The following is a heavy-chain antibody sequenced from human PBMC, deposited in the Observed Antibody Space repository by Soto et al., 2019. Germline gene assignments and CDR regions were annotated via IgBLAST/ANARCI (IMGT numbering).Heavy chain of an antibody. CDR2: IYRDDDK. Sequence: QITLKESGPTLVKPTQTVTLTCTFSGFSLSTAVGVGWIRQPPGKALEWLVVIYRDDDKRYSPSLKSRLTITKDPSKNQVVLTMTNMDPVDTATYSCARINVYDPYFDYWGRGTLVTVSS. V-gene: IGHV2-5*02. CDR3: ARINVYDPYFDY. J-gene: IGHJ4*02. D-gene: IGHD5-12*01. CDR1: GFSLSTAVG.